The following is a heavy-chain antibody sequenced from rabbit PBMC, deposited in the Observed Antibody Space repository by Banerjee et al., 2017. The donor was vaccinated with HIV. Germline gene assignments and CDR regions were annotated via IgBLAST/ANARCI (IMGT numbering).Heavy chain of an antibody. J-gene: IGHJ4*01. D-gene: IGHD2-1*01. CDR2: IYTGSGST. Sequence: QSLEESGGDLVQPEGSLTLTCKASGFSFSSGYYMCWVRQAPGKGLEWIGCIYTGSGSTYFASWAKGRFTISKTSSTTVTLQMTSLTAADTATYFCARVRDNSYDDYGDYSGLNLRGPGTLVTVS. V-gene: IGHV1S40*01. CDR3: ARVRDNSYDDYGDYSGLNL. CDR1: GFSFSSGYY.